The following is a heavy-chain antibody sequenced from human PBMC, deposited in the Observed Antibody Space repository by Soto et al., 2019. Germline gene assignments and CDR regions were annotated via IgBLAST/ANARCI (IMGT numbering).Heavy chain of an antibody. J-gene: IGHJ4*02. CDR1: GYTLASYA. D-gene: IGHD5-12*01. CDR2: INAGNGNT. CDR3: AREDPRGYSYGLDY. Sequence: ASVKVSCKASGYTLASYARHWVRQAPGQRLEWMGWINAGNGNTKFSQKFQGRVTITRDTSASTAYMELSSLRSEDTAVYYCAREDPRGYSYGLDYWGQGTLVTVSS. V-gene: IGHV1-3*01.